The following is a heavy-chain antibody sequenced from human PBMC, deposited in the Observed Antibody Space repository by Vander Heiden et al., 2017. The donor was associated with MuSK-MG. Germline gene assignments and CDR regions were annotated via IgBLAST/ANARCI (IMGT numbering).Heavy chain of an antibody. CDR1: GITLSTSV. V-gene: IGHV3-30*04. Sequence: QVQLVESGGGVVQPGTSLRLSCAAAGITLSTSVMHWVGQAPGEGLEWAAGISTDGMRQHYADSVKGRFTISKDNSRNTVYLEMNSLREEDTAVFFCAKEVGSSGRAGFFGSWGQGTLVTVSS. J-gene: IGHJ4*02. CDR2: ISTDGMRQ. D-gene: IGHD6-19*01. CDR3: AKEVGSSGRAGFFGS.